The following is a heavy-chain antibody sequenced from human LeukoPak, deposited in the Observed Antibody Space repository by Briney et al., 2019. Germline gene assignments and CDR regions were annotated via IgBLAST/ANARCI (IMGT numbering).Heavy chain of an antibody. J-gene: IGHJ4*02. Sequence: GVLRLSCAASGFTFSSYARTWVRQAPGKGLEWVSSISSSGGSTYYADSVRGRFTISRDNSKNTLYLQMNSLRAEDTAIYYCAKDLVTGSLDYWGQGTLVTVSS. V-gene: IGHV3-23*01. CDR3: AKDLVTGSLDY. CDR2: ISSSGGST. D-gene: IGHD3-10*01. CDR1: GFTFSSYA.